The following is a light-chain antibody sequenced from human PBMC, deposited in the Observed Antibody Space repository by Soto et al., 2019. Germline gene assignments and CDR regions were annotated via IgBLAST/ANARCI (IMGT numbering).Light chain of an antibody. J-gene: IGLJ1*01. Sequence: QSVLTQPASVSGSPGQSITISCTVTSSDVGAYNYVSWYQQYPGKAPKLMIYEVTNRPSGVSNRFSGSKSGNSASLTISGLQAEDEADYYCSSYTGSSTLYVFGTGTKVTVL. V-gene: IGLV2-14*01. CDR1: SSDVGAYNY. CDR3: SSYTGSSTLYV. CDR2: EVT.